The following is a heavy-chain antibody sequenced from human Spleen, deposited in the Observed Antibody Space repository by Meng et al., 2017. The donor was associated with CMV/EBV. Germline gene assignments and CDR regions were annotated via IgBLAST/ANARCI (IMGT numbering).Heavy chain of an antibody. V-gene: IGHV3-23*01. Sequence: FTFSTYAMHWVRQTPGKGLEWVSAITGTGSGRYYADSVEGRFTISRDNSKNTLYLEMNSLRVEDTAVYYCAKGGRAVSAAIGGWFDSWGQGTLVTVSS. CDR3: AKGGRAVSAAIGGWFDS. D-gene: IGHD2-2*02. CDR1: FTFSTYA. CDR2: ITGTGSGR. J-gene: IGHJ5*01.